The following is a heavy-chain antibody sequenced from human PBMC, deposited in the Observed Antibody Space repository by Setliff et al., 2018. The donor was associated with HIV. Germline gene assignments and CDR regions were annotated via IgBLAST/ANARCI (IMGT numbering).Heavy chain of an antibody. J-gene: IGHJ4*02. V-gene: IGHV1-2*02. CDR3: ARRVPPIPSGDLDY. D-gene: IGHD4-17*01. CDR1: GYTFTDYY. Sequence: ASVKVSCKASGYTFTDYYIHWVRQAPGQGLEWMGWINPNSSDTNYAQNFQGRVTMTRDTSISTAYMDLSRLRSDDTAVYYCARRVPPIPSGDLDYWGQGTLVTVSS. CDR2: INPNSSDT.